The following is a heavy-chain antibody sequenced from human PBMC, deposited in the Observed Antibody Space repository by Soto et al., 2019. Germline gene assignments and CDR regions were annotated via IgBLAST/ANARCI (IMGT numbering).Heavy chain of an antibody. D-gene: IGHD5-18*01. J-gene: IGHJ6*02. V-gene: IGHV4-39*02. CDR2: IYDSGST. Sequence: KPAETLSLTCTVSGGTISSSSYYWGWIRQRPGKGREWVGSIYDSGSTYYNPSVKSRVTISVDTSKNQFHLKLSSVTAADTAVYYCARERFGGYSYGKPDYYGMDVWGQGTTVTVSS. CDR3: ARERFGGYSYGKPDYYGMDV. CDR1: GGTISSSSYY.